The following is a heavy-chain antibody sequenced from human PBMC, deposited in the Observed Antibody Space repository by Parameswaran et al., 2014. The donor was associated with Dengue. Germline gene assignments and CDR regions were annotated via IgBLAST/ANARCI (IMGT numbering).Heavy chain of an antibody. CDR2: SIIVGAP. Sequence: WIRQPPREGAWSGLGVSIIVGAPTTTRPSKSRVTISVDTSKNQFSLKLSSVTAADTAVYYCARRYSSGYQEFDYWGQGTLVTVSS. D-gene: IGHD3-22*01. J-gene: IGHJ4*02. CDR3: ARRYSSGYQEFDY. V-gene: IGHV4-39*01.